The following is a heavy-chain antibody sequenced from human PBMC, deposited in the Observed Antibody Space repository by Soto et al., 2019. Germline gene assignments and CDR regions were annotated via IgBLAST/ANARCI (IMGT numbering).Heavy chain of an antibody. CDR2: VYTPDYT. D-gene: IGHD2-15*01. Sequence: SQTLSLTCSVSGASIRNYYWHWVRQLPGKGLEWIGYVYTPDYTRYNSALRSRVTKSVDMSKSQFSLRLIAVTAADTAVYYCASSACHQGDCCCYIGMDVWGGGTTVTVS. CDR1: GASIRNYY. V-gene: IGHV4-59*01. CDR3: ASSACHQGDCCCYIGMDV. J-gene: IGHJ6*02.